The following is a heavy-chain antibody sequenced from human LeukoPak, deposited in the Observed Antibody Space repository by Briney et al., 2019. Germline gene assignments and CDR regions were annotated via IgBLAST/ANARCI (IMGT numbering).Heavy chain of an antibody. Sequence: PSETLSLTCTVSGGSISSYYWSWIRQPPGKGLEWIGYIYYSGSTNYNPSLKSRVTISVDTSKNQFSLKLSSVTAADTAVYYCARDRVTPLGFDAFDIWGQGTMVTVSS. CDR3: ARDRVTPLGFDAFDI. CDR2: IYYSGST. D-gene: IGHD2-21*02. V-gene: IGHV4-59*01. J-gene: IGHJ3*02. CDR1: GGSISSYY.